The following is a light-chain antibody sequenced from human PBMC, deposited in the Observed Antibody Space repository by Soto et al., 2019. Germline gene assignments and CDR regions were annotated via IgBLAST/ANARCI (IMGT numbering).Light chain of an antibody. CDR1: QSVSSF. Sequence: EIVLTQSPATLSLSPGERATLSCRASQSVSSFLAWYQQRPGQAPRLLIYDASNRATGIPARFSGSGSGTDFTLTISSLEPEDFAVYYCQHGSNWPPTWTFGQGTKVDIK. V-gene: IGKV3-11*01. CDR3: QHGSNWPPTWT. J-gene: IGKJ1*01. CDR2: DAS.